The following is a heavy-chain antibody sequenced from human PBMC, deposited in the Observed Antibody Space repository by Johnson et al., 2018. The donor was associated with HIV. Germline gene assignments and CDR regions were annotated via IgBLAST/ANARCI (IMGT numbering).Heavy chain of an antibody. Sequence: VQLVESGGGLIQPGGSLRLSCAASGFTVSTNYMSWVRQAPGKGLEWVSVIYSGGSTYYADSVKGRFTISRDNSKNTLYLQMNSLRAEDTAVSYCAREGEWELLPGAFDIWGQGTMVTVSS. D-gene: IGHD1-26*01. J-gene: IGHJ3*02. V-gene: IGHV3-53*01. CDR3: AREGEWELLPGAFDI. CDR2: IYSGGST. CDR1: GFTVSTNY.